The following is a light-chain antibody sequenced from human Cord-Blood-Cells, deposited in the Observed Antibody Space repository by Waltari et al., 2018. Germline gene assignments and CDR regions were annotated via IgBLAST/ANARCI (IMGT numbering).Light chain of an antibody. CDR2: DVS. V-gene: IGLV2-14*01. CDR3: SSYTSSSTWV. Sequence: QSALTQPASVSGSPGQSITISCTGTSSDVGCYNYVSWYQQHPGKAPKRMIYDVSKRPSGVSNRFSGSKSGNTASLTISGLQAEDEADYYCSSYTSSSTWVFGGGTKLTVL. J-gene: IGLJ3*02. CDR1: SSDVGCYNY.